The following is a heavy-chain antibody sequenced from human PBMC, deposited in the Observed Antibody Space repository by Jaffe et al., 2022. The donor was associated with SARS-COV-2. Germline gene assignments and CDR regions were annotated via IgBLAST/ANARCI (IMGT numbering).Heavy chain of an antibody. CDR3: ARDGGDFGYYYGMDV. J-gene: IGHJ6*02. D-gene: IGHD3-10*01. Sequence: QVQLQESGPGLVKPSQTLSLTCTVSGGSISSGSYYWSWIRQPAGKGLEWIGRIYTSGSTNYNPSLKSRVTISVDTSKNQFSLKLSSVTAADTAVYYCARDGGDFGYYYGMDVWGQGTTVTVSS. CDR1: GGSISSGSYY. CDR2: IYTSGST. V-gene: IGHV4-61*02.